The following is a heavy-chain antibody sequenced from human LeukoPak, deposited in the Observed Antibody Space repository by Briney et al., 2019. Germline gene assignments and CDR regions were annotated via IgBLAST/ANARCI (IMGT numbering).Heavy chain of an antibody. V-gene: IGHV4-59*01. Sequence: SETLSLTCTVSGGSISGYYWSWIRQPPGKGLEWIGYIYYSGSTNYNPSLKSRVTMSVDTSKTQFSLKLSSVTAADTAIYYCARVVGVTIYGVANPHFDFWGQGTLVTVSS. CDR2: IYYSGST. J-gene: IGHJ4*02. CDR1: GGSISGYY. D-gene: IGHD3-3*01. CDR3: ARVVGVTIYGVANPHFDF.